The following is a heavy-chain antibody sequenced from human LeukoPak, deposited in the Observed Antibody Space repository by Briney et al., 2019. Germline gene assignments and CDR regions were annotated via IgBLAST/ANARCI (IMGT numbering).Heavy chain of an antibody. CDR2: ISISSNYI. D-gene: IGHD6-6*01. V-gene: IGHV3-21*06. CDR3: ARDPGAYSSSPIDY. Sequence: PGGSLRLSCAASGFTFSRYSMNWVRQAPGKGLEWVSSISISSNYIYYTDSVKGRCTISRDNGKNSLYLQMNSLRAEDTAVYYCARDPGAYSSSPIDYWGQGTLVTVSS. CDR1: GFTFSRYS. J-gene: IGHJ4*02.